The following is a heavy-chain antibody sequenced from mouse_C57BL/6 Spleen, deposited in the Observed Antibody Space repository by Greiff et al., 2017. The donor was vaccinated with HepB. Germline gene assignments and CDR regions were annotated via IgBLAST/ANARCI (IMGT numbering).Heavy chain of an antibody. CDR1: GYSFTGYY. CDR2: INPSTGGT. CDR3: ASREDSKRYFDV. J-gene: IGHJ1*03. D-gene: IGHD2-5*01. Sequence: EVQRVESGPELVKPGASVKISCKASGYSFTGYYMNWVKQSPEKSLEWIGEINPSTGGTTYNQKFKAKATLTVDKSSSTAYMQLKSLTSEDSAVYYCASREDSKRYFDVWGTGTTVTVSS. V-gene: IGHV1-42*01.